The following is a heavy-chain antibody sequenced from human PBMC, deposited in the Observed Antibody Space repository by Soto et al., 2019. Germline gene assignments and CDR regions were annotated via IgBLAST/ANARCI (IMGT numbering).Heavy chain of an antibody. CDR1: GFTFSYYG. CDR3: AKDQDCGGSRCQFWATGY. Sequence: QVQLVESGGGVVQPGKSLRLSCAAFGFTFSYYGMHWVRQAPGKGLEWVALISNAGSNKYYADSLKGRFTISRDNSKNTLYLQMDSQTAEDTAVYYCAKDQDCGGSRCQFWATGYWGQGTLVIGSS. V-gene: IGHV3-30*18. D-gene: IGHD2-15*01. J-gene: IGHJ4*02. CDR2: ISNAGSNK.